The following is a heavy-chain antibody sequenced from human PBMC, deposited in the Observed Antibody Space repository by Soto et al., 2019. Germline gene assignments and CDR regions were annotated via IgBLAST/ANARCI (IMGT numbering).Heavy chain of an antibody. CDR1: GGSISSYY. V-gene: IGHV4-59*08. D-gene: IGHD6-13*01. CDR2: IYYSGST. Sequence: SETLSLXCTVSGGSISSYYWSWIRQPPGKGLEWIGYIYYSGSTNYNPSLKSRVTISVDTSKNQFSLKLSSVTAADTAVYYCARRRANSSSWYYFDYWGQGTLVTVSS. J-gene: IGHJ4*02. CDR3: ARRRANSSSWYYFDY.